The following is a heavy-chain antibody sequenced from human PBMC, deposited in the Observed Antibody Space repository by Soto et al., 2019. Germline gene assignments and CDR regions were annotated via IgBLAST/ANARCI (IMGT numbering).Heavy chain of an antibody. V-gene: IGHV3-11*01. Sequence: QVQLVESGGGLVKPGGSLRLSSAASRFTFSDYYMSWIRQAPGKGLEWVSYISSSGSTIYYADSVKGRFTISRDNAKNSLYLQMNSLRAEDTAVYYCASLYGSGSYFGYYYGMDVWGQGTTVTVSS. D-gene: IGHD3-10*01. CDR1: RFTFSDYY. CDR3: ASLYGSGSYFGYYYGMDV. J-gene: IGHJ6*02. CDR2: ISSSGSTI.